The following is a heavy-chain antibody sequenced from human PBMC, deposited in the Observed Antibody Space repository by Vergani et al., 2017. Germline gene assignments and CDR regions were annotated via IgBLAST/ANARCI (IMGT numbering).Heavy chain of an antibody. D-gene: IGHD6-13*01. Sequence: EVQLLQSGGGVIQPGGSVRLSCAASGFTFSACPMTWVRQAPGKGLEWLANINQDGSAKNYVDSVKGRFTISRDNAKNSVLMQMNSLRVEDTAVYYCARMKPYSSRPRGAFDIWGLGTMVTVSS. CDR1: GFTFSACP. V-gene: IGHV3-7*01. J-gene: IGHJ3*02. CDR2: INQDGSAK. CDR3: ARMKPYSSRPRGAFDI.